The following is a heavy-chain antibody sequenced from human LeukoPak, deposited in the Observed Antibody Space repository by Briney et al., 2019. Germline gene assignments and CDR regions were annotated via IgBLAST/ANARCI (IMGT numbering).Heavy chain of an antibody. Sequence: PGRSLRLSCAASGFTFSSYGMHWVRQAPGKGLEWVAVISYDGSNKYYADSVKGRFTISRDNSKNTLYLQMNSLRAEDTAVYYCARDSGYDYFDYWGQGTLVTVSS. V-gene: IGHV3-30*03. J-gene: IGHJ4*02. CDR1: GFTFSSYG. CDR2: ISYDGSNK. CDR3: ARDSGYDYFDY. D-gene: IGHD5-12*01.